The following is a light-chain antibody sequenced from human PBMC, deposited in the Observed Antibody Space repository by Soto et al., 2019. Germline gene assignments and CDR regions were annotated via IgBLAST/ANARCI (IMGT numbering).Light chain of an antibody. Sequence: QPVLTQSPSASASLGASVKLTCTLSSGHSNYVIAWHQQQSEKGPRYLMKLNSDGSHSKGDGIPDRFSGSSSGAERYLTISSLQSEDEADYYCQTWDTGIRVFGGGTKLTVL. CDR3: QTWDTGIRV. V-gene: IGLV4-69*01. J-gene: IGLJ2*01. CDR2: LNSDGSH. CDR1: SGHSNYV.